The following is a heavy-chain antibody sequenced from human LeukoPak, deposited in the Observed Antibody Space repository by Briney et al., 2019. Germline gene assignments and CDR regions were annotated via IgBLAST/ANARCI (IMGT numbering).Heavy chain of an antibody. CDR1: GFTSGSYW. V-gene: IGHV3-74*01. CDR3: VRDGDVTTPLAA. J-gene: IGHJ5*02. D-gene: IGHD4-11*01. Sequence: GGSLRLSCAASGFTSGSYWMHWVRQAPGKGLVWVSDINYDGSSTTYADSVKGRFTISRDNPKNTLYLQMSSLRAEDTAVYYCVRDGDVTTPLAAWGQGTLVTVSS. CDR2: INYDGSST.